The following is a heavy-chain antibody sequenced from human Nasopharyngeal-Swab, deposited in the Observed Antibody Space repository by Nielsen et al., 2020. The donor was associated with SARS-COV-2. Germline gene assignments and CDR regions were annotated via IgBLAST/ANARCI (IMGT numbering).Heavy chain of an antibody. CDR3: ARAIFGVVIIFNYYYMDA. CDR2: INHSGST. Sequence: PGKGLEWIGEINHSGSTNHNPSLKSRVTISVDTSKNQFSLKLSSVTAADTAVYYCARAIFGVVIIFNYYYMDAWGKGTTVTVSS. D-gene: IGHD3-3*01. V-gene: IGHV4-34*01. J-gene: IGHJ6*03.